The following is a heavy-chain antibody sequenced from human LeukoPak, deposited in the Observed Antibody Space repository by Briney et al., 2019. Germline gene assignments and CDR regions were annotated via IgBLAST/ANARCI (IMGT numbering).Heavy chain of an antibody. CDR1: GGTFSSYA. Sequence: ASVKVSCKASGGTFSSYAISWVRQAPGQGLEWMGGIIPIFGTANYAQKFQGRVTITADESTSTAYMELSSLRSEDTAVYYCARVGDYSSGWYVHYWGQGTLVTVSS. CDR2: IIPIFGTA. J-gene: IGHJ4*02. CDR3: ARVGDYSSGWYVHY. V-gene: IGHV1-69*13. D-gene: IGHD6-19*01.